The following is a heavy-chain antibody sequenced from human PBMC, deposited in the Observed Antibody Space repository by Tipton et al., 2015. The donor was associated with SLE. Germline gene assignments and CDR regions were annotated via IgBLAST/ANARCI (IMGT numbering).Heavy chain of an antibody. Sequence: QVQLVQSGAEVKKPGSSVKVSCKASGGTFSSYVISWVRQAPGQGLEWMGGIIPIFGTANYAQKFQGRVTITTDESTSTAYMELSSQRSEDTAVDYCARGYYYDSSGYCRGVYYYYYMVVWGKGTTVTVSS. CDR2: IIPIFGTA. CDR1: GGTFSSYV. CDR3: ARGYYYDSSGYCRGVYYYYYMVV. J-gene: IGHJ6*03. V-gene: IGHV1-69*01. D-gene: IGHD3-22*01.